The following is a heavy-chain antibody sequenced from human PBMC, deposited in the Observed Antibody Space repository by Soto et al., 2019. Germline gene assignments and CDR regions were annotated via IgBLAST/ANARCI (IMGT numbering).Heavy chain of an antibody. D-gene: IGHD6-19*01. Sequence: SETLSLTCAVSGYSLTSGYYCGWIRQPPGKGLEWIGSIYHSGDTYYNPSLKSRVTISVDTSKNHFSLKLTSVTAADTAVYYCARARIGVARTNVDYWGQGTLVTVSS. CDR3: ARARIGVARTNVDY. J-gene: IGHJ4*02. CDR1: GYSLTSGYY. CDR2: IYHSGDT. V-gene: IGHV4-38-2*01.